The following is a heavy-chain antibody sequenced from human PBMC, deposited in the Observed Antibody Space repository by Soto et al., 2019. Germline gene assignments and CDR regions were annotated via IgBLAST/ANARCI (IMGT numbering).Heavy chain of an antibody. Sequence: QVQLVQSGAEVKKPGASVKVSCKASGYTFTSYYMHWVRQAPGQGLEWMGIINPSGGSTSYAQKFPGRVTMTRDKSTSTVYMDLSSLRSEDTAVYYCARDQAFDFWIGSSGGAYCYGMDVWGQGTTATVSS. D-gene: IGHD3-3*01. CDR2: INPSGGST. CDR3: ARDQAFDFWIGSSGGAYCYGMDV. J-gene: IGHJ6*02. CDR1: GYTFTSYY. V-gene: IGHV1-46*01.